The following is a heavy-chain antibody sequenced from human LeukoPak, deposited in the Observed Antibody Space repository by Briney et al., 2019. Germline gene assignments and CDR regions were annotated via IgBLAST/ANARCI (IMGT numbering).Heavy chain of an antibody. V-gene: IGHV3-23*01. Sequence: PGGSLRLSCAASGFTFSSYGMHWLRQAPGKGLEWVSAISGSGGSTYYADSVKGRFTISRDNSKNTLYLQMNSLRAEDTAVYYCAKDPISSIAALFDPWGQGTLVTVSS. CDR2: ISGSGGST. CDR1: GFTFSSYG. CDR3: AKDPISSIAALFDP. D-gene: IGHD6-6*01. J-gene: IGHJ5*02.